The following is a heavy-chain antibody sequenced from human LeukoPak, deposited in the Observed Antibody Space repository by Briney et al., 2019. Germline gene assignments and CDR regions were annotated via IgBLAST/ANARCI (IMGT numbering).Heavy chain of an antibody. CDR3: ASGYSYGALN. CDR1: GFTFDDYA. V-gene: IGHV3-9*01. J-gene: IGHJ4*02. CDR2: ISWNSGSI. D-gene: IGHD5-18*01. Sequence: GGSLRLSCAASGFTFDDYAMHWVRQAPGKGLEWVSGISWNSGSIGYADSVKGRFTISKDNAKNSLYLQMNSLRAEDTALYYCASGYSYGALNWGQGTLVTVSS.